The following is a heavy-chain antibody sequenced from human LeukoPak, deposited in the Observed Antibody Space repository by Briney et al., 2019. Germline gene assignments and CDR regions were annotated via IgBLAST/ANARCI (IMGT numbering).Heavy chain of an antibody. CDR3: ARVGANIRGDY. J-gene: IGHJ4*02. CDR1: GGSFSGYY. CDR2: INHSGST. V-gene: IGHV4-34*01. Sequence: SETLSLTCAVYGGSFSGYYWSWIRQPPGKGLEWIGEINHSGSTNYNPSLKSRVTISVDTSKNQFSLKLSSVTAADTAVYYCARVGANIRGDYWGQGTLVTVSS. D-gene: IGHD1-26*01.